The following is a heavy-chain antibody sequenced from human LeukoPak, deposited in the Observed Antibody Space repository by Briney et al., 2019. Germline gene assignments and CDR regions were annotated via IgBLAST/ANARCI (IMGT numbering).Heavy chain of an antibody. J-gene: IGHJ4*02. CDR3: ARSISGRSGSRGGRYYFDF. CDR1: GFTFSSDA. Sequence: GGSLRLSCEASGFTFSSDAMSWVRQAPGRGLEWVSAIGPSGSTYYADSVQGRFAISRDNSKDTLYPQMNSLRVEDTAIYYCARSISGRSGSRGGRYYFDFWGQGAPVTVSS. CDR2: IGPSGST. V-gene: IGHV3-23*01. D-gene: IGHD1-26*01.